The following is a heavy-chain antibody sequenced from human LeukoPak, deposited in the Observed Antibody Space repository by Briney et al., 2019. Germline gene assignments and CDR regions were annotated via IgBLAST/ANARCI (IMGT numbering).Heavy chain of an antibody. J-gene: IGHJ4*02. CDR1: GFTFSSYW. V-gene: IGHV3-7*01. CDR2: IKQDGSEK. CDR3: ARDLKLAAAGS. Sequence: SLRLSCAASGFTFSSYWMSWVRQAPGKGVEGVANIKQDGSEKYYVDSEKGRFTISRDNAKNSLYLQMNSLRAEDTAVYYCARDLKLAAAGSWGQGTLVTVSS. D-gene: IGHD6-13*01.